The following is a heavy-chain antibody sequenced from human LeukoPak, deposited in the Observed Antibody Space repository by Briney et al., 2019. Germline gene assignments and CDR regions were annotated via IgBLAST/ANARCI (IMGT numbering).Heavy chain of an antibody. CDR1: GGSITSYY. CDR3: ARDLGYSYGYGYYFDY. D-gene: IGHD5-18*01. Sequence: SETLSLTCTDSGGSITSYYWSWIRQPPGKGLEWIGYIYYSGSTNYNPSLKGRVTISVDTSKNQFSLKLSSVTAADTAVYYCARDLGYSYGYGYYFDYWGQRTLVTVSS. J-gene: IGHJ4*02. V-gene: IGHV4-59*01. CDR2: IYYSGST.